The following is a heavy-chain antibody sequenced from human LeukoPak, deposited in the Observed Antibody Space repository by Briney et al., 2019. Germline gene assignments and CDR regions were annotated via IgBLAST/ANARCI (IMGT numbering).Heavy chain of an antibody. CDR2: ISAYNGNT. CDR3: ARDGQYYDILTGHDY. J-gene: IGHJ4*02. CDR1: GYTFTSYG. Sequence: ASVKVSCKASGYTFTSYGISWVRQAPGQGLEWMGWISAYNGNTNYAQKLQGRVTMTTDTSTSTAYMELRGLRSDDTAVYYCARDGQYYDILTGHDYWGQGTLVTVSS. D-gene: IGHD3-9*01. V-gene: IGHV1-18*01.